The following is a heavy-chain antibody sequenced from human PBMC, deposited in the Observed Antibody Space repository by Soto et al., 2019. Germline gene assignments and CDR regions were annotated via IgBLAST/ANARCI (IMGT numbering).Heavy chain of an antibody. CDR3: PRGDDAYYDYIWGSYRLYYFDY. Sequence: QVQLQQWGAGLLKPSETLSLTCAVYGGSFSGYYWSWIRQPPGMGLEWIGEINQSGSTNYNPSRKGRVTIAIAMSKSQFALKLSSVTAADTAVYYCPRGDDAYYDYIWGSYRLYYFDYWGQGTLVTVSS. CDR2: INQSGST. J-gene: IGHJ4*02. D-gene: IGHD3-16*02. V-gene: IGHV4-34*01. CDR1: GGSFSGYY.